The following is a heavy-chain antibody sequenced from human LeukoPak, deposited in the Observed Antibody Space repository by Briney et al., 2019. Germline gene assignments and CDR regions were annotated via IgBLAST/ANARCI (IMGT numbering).Heavy chain of an antibody. V-gene: IGHV4-34*01. Sequence: SETLSLTCAVYGGSFSGYYWSWIRQPPGKGLEWIGEINHSGGTNYNLSLKSRVTISVDTSKNQFSLKLSSVTAADTAVYYCAREVVGATTYYYYYMDVWGKGTTVTVSS. J-gene: IGHJ6*03. CDR2: INHSGGT. CDR1: GGSFSGYY. D-gene: IGHD1-26*01. CDR3: AREVVGATTYYYYYMDV.